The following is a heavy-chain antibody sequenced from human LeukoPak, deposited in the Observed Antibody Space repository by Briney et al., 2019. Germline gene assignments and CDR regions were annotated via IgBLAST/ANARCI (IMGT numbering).Heavy chain of an antibody. V-gene: IGHV1-3*01. CDR1: GYTFTSYA. Sequence: ASVKVSCKASGYTFTSYAMHWVRQAPGQRLEWMGWINAGNGNTKYSQKFQGRVTITRDTSASTAYMELSSLRSEDTAVYYCARDLSLLLWFGDSRTWGGNWFDPWGQGTLVTVSS. CDR2: INAGNGNT. J-gene: IGHJ5*02. CDR3: ARDLSLLLWFGDSRTWGGNWFDP. D-gene: IGHD3-10*01.